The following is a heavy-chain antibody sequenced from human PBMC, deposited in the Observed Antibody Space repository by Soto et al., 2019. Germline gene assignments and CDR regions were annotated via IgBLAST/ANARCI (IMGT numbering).Heavy chain of an antibody. J-gene: IGHJ4*02. V-gene: IGHV4-30-4*01. D-gene: IGHD1-26*01. CDR2: IYYSGRT. CDR1: GGSISSDDYY. CDR3: ARDRSNSPDYFDP. Sequence: SETLSLTCTVSGGSISSDDYYWSWIRQPPGEGLEWIGYIYYSGRTSYNPSLKSRPTISMDTSKNQFSLTLTSVSAADTAVYYCARDRSNSPDYFDPWGQGTLVTVS.